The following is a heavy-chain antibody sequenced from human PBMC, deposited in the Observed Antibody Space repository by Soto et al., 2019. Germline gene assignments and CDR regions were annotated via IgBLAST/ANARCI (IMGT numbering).Heavy chain of an antibody. CDR1: GFTFSSYA. V-gene: IGHV3-23*01. Sequence: EVQLLETGGGLVQPGGSLRLSCAASGFTFSSYAMSWVRQAPGKGLEWVSAISGSGGSTYYADSVKGRFTISRDNSKNTLYLQMNSLRAEDTAVYYCAKFLRGYSYGLYFDYWGQGTLVTVSS. D-gene: IGHD5-18*01. CDR3: AKFLRGYSYGLYFDY. CDR2: ISGSGGST. J-gene: IGHJ4*02.